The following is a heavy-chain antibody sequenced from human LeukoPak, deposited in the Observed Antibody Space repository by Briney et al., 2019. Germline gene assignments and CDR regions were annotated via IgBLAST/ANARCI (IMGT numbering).Heavy chain of an antibody. CDR2: ISAYNGNT. CDR1: GYTFTXYG. J-gene: IGHJ4*02. CDR3: AREVYSSGLSI. D-gene: IGHD6-19*01. V-gene: IGHV1-18*01. Sequence: GAXXKVSCKASGYTFTXYGISWVRQAPGQGLEWMGWISAYNGNTNYAQKVQGRVTMTTATSTSTAYMELRSLRSDDTAVYYCAREVYSSGLSIWGQGTLVTVSS.